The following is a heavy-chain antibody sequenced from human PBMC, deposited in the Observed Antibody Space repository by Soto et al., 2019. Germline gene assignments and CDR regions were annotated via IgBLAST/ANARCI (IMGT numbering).Heavy chain of an antibody. V-gene: IGHV5-51*01. CDR1: GYSFTSYW. Sequence: PGESLKISCKGSGYSFTSYWIGWVRQMPGKGLEWMGIIYPGDSDTRYSPSFQGQVTISADKSISTAYLQWSSLKASDTAVYYCARRRSIDYDFWSGYTHAFDIWGQGTMVTVSS. J-gene: IGHJ3*02. CDR3: ARRRSIDYDFWSGYTHAFDI. D-gene: IGHD3-3*01. CDR2: IYPGDSDT.